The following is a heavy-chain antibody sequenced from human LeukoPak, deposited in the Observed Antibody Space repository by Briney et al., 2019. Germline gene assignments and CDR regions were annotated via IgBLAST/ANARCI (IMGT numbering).Heavy chain of an antibody. Sequence: PSETLSLTCTVSGGSISSYYWSWVRQPPGKGLEWIGYIYYSGSTNHNPSLKSRVTISVDTSKNQFSLKLTSVFAADTAVYYCARGGGIAVAGKLDYWGQGTVVTVSS. CDR3: ARGGGIAVAGKLDY. CDR2: IYYSGST. CDR1: GGSISSYY. D-gene: IGHD6-19*01. J-gene: IGHJ4*02. V-gene: IGHV4-59*01.